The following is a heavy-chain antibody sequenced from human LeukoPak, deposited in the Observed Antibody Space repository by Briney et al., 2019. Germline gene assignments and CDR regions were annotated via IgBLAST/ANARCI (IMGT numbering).Heavy chain of an antibody. CDR1: GFTFSSYA. D-gene: IGHD1-1*01. CDR2: ISYDGSNK. CDR3: ARDYWRSIDH. Sequence: PGGSLRLSCAASGFTFSSYAMHWVRQAPGKGLEWVAVISYDGSNKYYADSVKGRFTISRDNARNSLYLEMNSLRAEDTAVYYCARDYWRSIDHWGQGTLVTVSS. V-gene: IGHV3-30*04. J-gene: IGHJ4*02.